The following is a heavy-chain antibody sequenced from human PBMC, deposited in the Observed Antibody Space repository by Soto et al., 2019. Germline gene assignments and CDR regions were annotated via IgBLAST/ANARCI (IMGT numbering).Heavy chain of an antibody. CDR2: VSAYNRNT. CDR3: ARERRWEPLLY. CDR1: GYTFSNCG. J-gene: IGHJ4*02. Sequence: QVQLVQSGPEVKKPGASVKVSCKGSGYTFSNCGVTWVRQAPGQGLERLGWVSAYNRNTDYAQKFEDRATMTIDTSTNTAYLELRGLTPDATAVYYCARERRWEPLLYWGQGTL. D-gene: IGHD1-26*01. V-gene: IGHV1-18*01.